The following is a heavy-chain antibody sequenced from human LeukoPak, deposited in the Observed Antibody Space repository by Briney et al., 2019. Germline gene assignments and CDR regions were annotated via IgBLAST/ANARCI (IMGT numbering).Heavy chain of an antibody. Sequence: SETLSLTCTVSGGSISSSSYYWGWIRQPPGKGLEWIGSIYYSGSTYYNPSLKNRVTISVDTSKNQFSLKLSSVTAADTAVYYCARNEWELNFDYWGQGTLVTVSS. CDR1: GGSISSSSYY. V-gene: IGHV4-39*01. CDR3: ARNEWELNFDY. J-gene: IGHJ4*02. D-gene: IGHD1-26*01. CDR2: IYYSGST.